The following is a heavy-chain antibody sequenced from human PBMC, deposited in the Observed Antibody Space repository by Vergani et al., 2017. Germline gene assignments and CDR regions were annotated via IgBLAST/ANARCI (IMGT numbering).Heavy chain of an antibody. CDR1: GYIFSNFW. Sequence: EKQLVQSGSETKKPGESLRISCQAFGYIFSNFWIGWVRQRPGRGLEWMGIINPGYSEVKSNPTFRGQVIFSVDTSVNTVYLQWRSLQASDTATYFCASGGHGSENGGALQLWGQGTNITVSS. CDR2: INPGYSEV. V-gene: IGHV5-51*01. CDR3: ASGGHGSENGGALQL. J-gene: IGHJ3*01. D-gene: IGHD3-10*01.